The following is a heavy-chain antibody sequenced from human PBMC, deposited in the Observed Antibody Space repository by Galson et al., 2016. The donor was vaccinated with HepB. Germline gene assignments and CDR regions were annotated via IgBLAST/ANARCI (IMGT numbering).Heavy chain of an antibody. CDR1: GYTFTGHD. V-gene: IGHV1-8*01. D-gene: IGHD2-21*01. CDR3: ARGALWYGGYGMDG. J-gene: IGHJ6*02. Sequence: SVKVSCKASGYTFTGHDINWVRQATGQGLEWMGWMNPNSGYTAYAQQFQGRVTMTRMTSTSTAYMELTSLKSEDTAVYYSARGALWYGGYGMDGWGQGTTVTVSS. CDR2: MNPNSGYT.